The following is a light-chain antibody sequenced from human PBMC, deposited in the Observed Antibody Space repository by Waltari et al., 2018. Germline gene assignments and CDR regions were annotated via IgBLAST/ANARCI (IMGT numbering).Light chain of an antibody. J-gene: IGKJ4*01. Sequence: EIVLPQSPATLVSSPRERATLSCRASQIVDMYLTWYQQRPGQSPRLLIYDTSNRASDIPVRFSGSGSGTDFTLTISSLEAEDVAVYYCQQRRNWPCTFGGGTKVEIK. CDR1: QIVDMY. CDR2: DTS. V-gene: IGKV3-11*01. CDR3: QQRRNWPCT.